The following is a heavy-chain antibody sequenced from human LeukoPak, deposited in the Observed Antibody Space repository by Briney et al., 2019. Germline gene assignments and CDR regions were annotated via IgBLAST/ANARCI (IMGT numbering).Heavy chain of an antibody. Sequence: SGTLSLTCAISGGSISAKNWLYWIRQPPGKGLEWIGEINHSGSTNYNPSLKSRVTISVDTSKNQFSLKLSSVTAADTAVYYCARGPYYGSGSYYNVVSYFDYWGQGTLVTVSS. CDR2: INHSGST. D-gene: IGHD3-10*01. CDR3: ARGPYYGSGSYYNVVSYFDY. CDR1: GGSISAKNW. V-gene: IGHV4-4*02. J-gene: IGHJ4*02.